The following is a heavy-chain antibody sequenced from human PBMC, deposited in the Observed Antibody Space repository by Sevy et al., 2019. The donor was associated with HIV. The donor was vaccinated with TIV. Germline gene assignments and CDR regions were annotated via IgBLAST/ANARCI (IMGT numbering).Heavy chain of an antibody. J-gene: IGHJ2*01. CDR3: AAVGASRGYFDI. D-gene: IGHD1-26*01. V-gene: IGHV3-72*01. CDR2: IRNKVKSYTT. Sequence: GGSRRLSCVASGFTFGDHYMDWVRQAPGKGLEWGGRIRNKVKSYTTEYAASVKGRLIISRDDSKKSLYLQMNSLTTEDTAVYYCAAVGASRGYFDIWGRGTLVTVSS. CDR1: GFTFGDHY.